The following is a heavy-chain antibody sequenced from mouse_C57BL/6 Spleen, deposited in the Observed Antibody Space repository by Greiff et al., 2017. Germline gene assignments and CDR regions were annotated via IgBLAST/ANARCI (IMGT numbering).Heavy chain of an antibody. CDR1: GYTFTSYW. Sequence: QVQLKQPGAELVKPGASVKLSCKASGYTFTSYWMHWVKQRPGRGLEWIGRIDPNSGGTKYNEKFKSKATLTVDKPSSTAYMQLSSLTSEASAVYYCARSSDYGSSYDFDYWGQGTTLTVSS. D-gene: IGHD1-1*01. CDR2: IDPNSGGT. J-gene: IGHJ2*01. V-gene: IGHV1-72*01. CDR3: ARSSDYGSSYDFDY.